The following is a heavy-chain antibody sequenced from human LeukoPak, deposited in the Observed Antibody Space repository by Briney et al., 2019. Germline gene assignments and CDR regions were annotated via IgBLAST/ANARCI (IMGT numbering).Heavy chain of an antibody. Sequence: ASVKVSCKASGHTFTSYDINWVRQATGQGLEWMGWMNPNSGNTGYAPKFQGRVTMTRNTSISTAYMELSNLRSEDTAVYYCAREERGRYFDYWAQGTLVTVSS. CDR2: MNPNSGNT. CDR1: GHTFTSYD. CDR3: AREERGRYFDY. V-gene: IGHV1-8*01. J-gene: IGHJ4*02. D-gene: IGHD3-10*01.